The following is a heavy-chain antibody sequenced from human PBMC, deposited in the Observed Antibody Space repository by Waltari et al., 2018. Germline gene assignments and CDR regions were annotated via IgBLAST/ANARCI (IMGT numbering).Heavy chain of an antibody. CDR1: GGSISSSSYY. Sequence: QLQLQESGPGLVKPSETLSLTCTVSGGSISSSSYYWGWIRQPPGKGLEWIGSIYYSGSTYYNPSLKSRVTISGDTSKNQFSLKLSSVTAADTAVYYCARDGQQLVRSPSDYWGQGTLVTVSS. D-gene: IGHD6-13*01. J-gene: IGHJ4*02. CDR3: ARDGQQLVRSPSDY. CDR2: IYYSGST. V-gene: IGHV4-39*07.